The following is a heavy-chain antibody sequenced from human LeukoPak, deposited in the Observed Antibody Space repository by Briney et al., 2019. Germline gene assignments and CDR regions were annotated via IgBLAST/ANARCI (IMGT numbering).Heavy chain of an antibody. CDR2: IYPGDSDT. CDR3: GRIPAAGSLKGSFDI. CDR1: GYSFTSYW. Sequence: GESLKISYKGSGYSFTSYWIGWVRQMPGRGLEWMGIIYPGDSDTRYSPSFQGQVTISADKSISTAYLQWSSLKASDSAMYYCGRIPAAGSLKGSFDIWGQGTMVTVSS. V-gene: IGHV5-51*01. J-gene: IGHJ3*02. D-gene: IGHD6-13*01.